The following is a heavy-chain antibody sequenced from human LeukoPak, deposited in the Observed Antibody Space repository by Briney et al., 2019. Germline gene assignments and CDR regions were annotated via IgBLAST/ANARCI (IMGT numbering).Heavy chain of an antibody. D-gene: IGHD1-26*01. Sequence: GGSLRLSCVASGFTFSTYEMNWVRQAPGKGLEWVSYISSSGSTIYYADSVKGRFTISRDNARNSLYLQMNSLRAEDTAVYYCARDPVGRFRNFDYWGQGTLVTVSS. CDR2: ISSSGSTI. CDR3: ARDPVGRFRNFDY. V-gene: IGHV3-48*03. CDR1: GFTFSTYE. J-gene: IGHJ4*02.